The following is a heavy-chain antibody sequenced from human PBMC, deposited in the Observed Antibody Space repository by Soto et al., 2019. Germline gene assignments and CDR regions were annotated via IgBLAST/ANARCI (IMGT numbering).Heavy chain of an antibody. J-gene: IGHJ6*03. D-gene: IGHD2-15*01. Sequence: GGSLRLSCAASGFTFSSYGMHWVRQAPGKGLEWVAVIWYDGSNKYYADSVKGRFTISRDNSKNTLYLQMNSLRAEDTAVYYCARDGYCSGGSCYSRADIYYYYMDVWGKGTTVTVSS. CDR3: ARDGYCSGGSCYSRADIYYYYMDV. V-gene: IGHV3-33*01. CDR2: IWYDGSNK. CDR1: GFTFSSYG.